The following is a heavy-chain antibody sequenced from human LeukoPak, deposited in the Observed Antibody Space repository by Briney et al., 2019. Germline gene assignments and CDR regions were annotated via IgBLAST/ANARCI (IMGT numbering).Heavy chain of an antibody. V-gene: IGHV3-33*08. J-gene: IGHJ4*02. CDR1: GFTSSDSD. CDR2: IWSRGTTK. Sequence: GGSLRLSCAASGFTSSDSDMHWVRQAPGKGLEWVALIWSRGTTKYYADSLKGPFTIYKDNSNNTLYLQMNSLSAEDTAVYFCVRRGSGSSFDYWGQGTLVTVSS. CDR3: VRRGSGSSFDY. D-gene: IGHD6-6*01.